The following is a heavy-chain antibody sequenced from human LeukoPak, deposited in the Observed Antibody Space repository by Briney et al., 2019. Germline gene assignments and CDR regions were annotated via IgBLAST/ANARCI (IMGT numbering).Heavy chain of an antibody. D-gene: IGHD4-23*01. V-gene: IGHV4-4*09. CDR3: ARYDGGNSGFDY. CDR1: GGSISSYY. Sequence: SEALSLTCTVSGGSISSYYWSWIRQPPGKGLEWIGYIYTSGSTNYNPSLKSRVTISVDTSKNQFSLKLSSVTAADTAVYYRARYDGGNSGFDYWGQGTLVTVSS. CDR2: IYTSGST. J-gene: IGHJ4*02.